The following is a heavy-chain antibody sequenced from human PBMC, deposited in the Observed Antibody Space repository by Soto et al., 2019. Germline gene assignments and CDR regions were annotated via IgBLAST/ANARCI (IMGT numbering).Heavy chain of an antibody. CDR3: ARYDCSGGSCYNNNWFDP. CDR2: INHSGST. V-gene: IGHV4-34*01. D-gene: IGHD2-15*01. J-gene: IGHJ5*02. CDR1: GGSFSGYY. Sequence: LSLTCAVYGGSFSGYYWSWIRQPPGKGLEWIGEINHSGSTNYNPSLKSRVTISVDTSKNQFSLKLSSVTAADTAVYYCARYDCSGGSCYNNNWFDPWGQGTLVTVSS.